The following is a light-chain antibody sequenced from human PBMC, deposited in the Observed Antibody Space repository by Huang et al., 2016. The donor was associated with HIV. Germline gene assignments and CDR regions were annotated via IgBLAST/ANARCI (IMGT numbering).Light chain of an antibody. Sequence: EVVLTQSPATLSLSPGERATLSCRASQSVTNFLAWYQQKPGLPPRLLIKDASTSATGIPPRFSGSGSGTDFTLTISSLEPEDFAVYYCQQRNDWPPYTFGQGTRLEIK. J-gene: IGKJ2*01. CDR3: QQRNDWPPYT. CDR2: DAS. V-gene: IGKV3-11*01. CDR1: QSVTNF.